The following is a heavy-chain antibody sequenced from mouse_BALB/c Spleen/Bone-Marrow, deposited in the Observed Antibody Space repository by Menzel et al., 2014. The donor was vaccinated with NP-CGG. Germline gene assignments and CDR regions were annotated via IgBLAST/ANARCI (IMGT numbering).Heavy chain of an antibody. CDR1: GYTFTSYY. Sequence: VQLQQSGAELVKPGASVKLACKASGYTFTSYYMYRVKQRPGQGLEWFGEINPSNGGTNFNEKFKNKATLTVDKSSSTAYMQLSSLTSGDSAVYYCSRGRRDALDYWGQGTSVTVSS. V-gene: IGHV1S81*02. CDR2: INPSNGGT. J-gene: IGHJ4*01. CDR3: SRGRRDALDY.